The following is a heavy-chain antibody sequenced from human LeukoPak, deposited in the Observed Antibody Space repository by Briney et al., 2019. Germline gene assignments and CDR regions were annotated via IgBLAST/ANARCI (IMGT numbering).Heavy chain of an antibody. CDR3: ARAGTVSNSGWYIH. Sequence: GGSLRLSCAASGLTFSSHGMHWVRQAPGKGLEWVAVIWYDGSNKYYADSVKGRFTISRDNSKDTLYLQMNSLRAGDTAVYYCARAGTVSNSGWYIHWGQGALVTVS. CDR1: GLTFSSHG. CDR2: IWYDGSNK. V-gene: IGHV3-33*01. D-gene: IGHD6-19*01. J-gene: IGHJ4*02.